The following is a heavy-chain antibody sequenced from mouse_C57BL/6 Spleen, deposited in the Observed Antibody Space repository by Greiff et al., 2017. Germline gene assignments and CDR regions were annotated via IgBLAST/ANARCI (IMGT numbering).Heavy chain of an antibody. D-gene: IGHD2-4*01. J-gene: IGHJ2*01. CDR2: IHPNSGST. CDR3: ARSGDDYDEDFDY. Sequence: QVQLQQPGAELVKPGASVKLSCKASGYTFTSYWMHWVKQRPGQGLEWIGMIHPNSGSTNYNEKFKSKATLTVDKSSSTAYMQLSSLTSEDSAFYYCARSGDDYDEDFDYWGQGTTLTVSS. CDR1: GYTFTSYW. V-gene: IGHV1-64*01.